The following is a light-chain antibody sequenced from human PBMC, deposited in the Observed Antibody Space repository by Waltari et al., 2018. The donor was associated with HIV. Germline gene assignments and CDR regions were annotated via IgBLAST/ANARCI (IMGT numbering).Light chain of an antibody. CDR3: GTWDSSLSAGV. CDR1: SSTIGTNY. V-gene: IGLV1-51*01. Sequence: QSVLTQPPSVSAAPGQKITISCSGSSSTIGTNYVSWYQQLPGTAPKLLIYDKHKRPSGIPDRFSGSKSGTSATLSITGLQTGDEADYYCGTWDSSLSAGVFGGGTKVTVL. CDR2: DKH. J-gene: IGLJ2*01.